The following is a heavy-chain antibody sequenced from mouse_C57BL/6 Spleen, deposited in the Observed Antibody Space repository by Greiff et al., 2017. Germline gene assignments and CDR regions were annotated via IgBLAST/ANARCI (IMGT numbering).Heavy chain of an antibody. CDR3: ARFYGSSYYFDY. CDR2: ILPGGGYT. D-gene: IGHD1-1*01. CDR1: GYTFTNYW. J-gene: IGHJ2*01. V-gene: IGHV1-63*01. Sequence: VQLQQSGAELVRPGTSVNMSCKASGYTFTNYWLGWAKQRPGHGLVGFGDILPGGGYTNYNEKFKGKDTLTADNASSTAYLQFSSLTSENSAIYYCARFYGSSYYFDYWGQGTTLTVSS.